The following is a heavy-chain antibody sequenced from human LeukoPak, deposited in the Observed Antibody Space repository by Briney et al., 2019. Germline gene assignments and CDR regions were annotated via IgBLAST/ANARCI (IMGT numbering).Heavy chain of an antibody. CDR2: INPNSGAT. CDR3: ARDTGSWNGYVDY. Sequence: GASVKVSCKASGGTFSSYAISWVRQAPGQGLEWMGWINPNSGATTYAQMFQGRVTMTRDTSISTAYMELSRLRSDDTAVYYCARDTGSWNGYVDYWGQGTLVSVSS. CDR1: GGTFSSYA. D-gene: IGHD3-3*01. J-gene: IGHJ4*02. V-gene: IGHV1-2*02.